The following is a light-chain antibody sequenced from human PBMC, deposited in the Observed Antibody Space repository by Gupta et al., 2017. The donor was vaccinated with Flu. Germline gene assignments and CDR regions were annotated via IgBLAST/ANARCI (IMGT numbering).Light chain of an antibody. Sequence: EIVLTQSPGTLSLSPGERATLSCRASQSVTSGYLAWYQQKPGQAPRLLIYGASGRATGISDRFSGSGSGTDFTLTIDRLEPEDCALYYCQQDGTSPLTFGGGTKVEI. CDR1: QSVTSGY. V-gene: IGKV3-20*01. CDR3: QQDGTSPLT. J-gene: IGKJ4*01. CDR2: GAS.